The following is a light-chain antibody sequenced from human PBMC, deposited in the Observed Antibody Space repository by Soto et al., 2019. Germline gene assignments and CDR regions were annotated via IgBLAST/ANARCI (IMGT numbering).Light chain of an antibody. V-gene: IGLV4-69*01. Sequence: QPVLTQSPSASASLGASVKLTCTLSSGHSNYAIAWHQQQPEKGPRYLMKVNSGGSHIKRDGLPDRFSGSSSGAERYLFISSLQSEDEADYYCQTWGTGSAIVVFGGGTQLTVL. J-gene: IGLJ7*01. CDR2: VNSGGSH. CDR3: QTWGTGSAIVV. CDR1: SGHSNYA.